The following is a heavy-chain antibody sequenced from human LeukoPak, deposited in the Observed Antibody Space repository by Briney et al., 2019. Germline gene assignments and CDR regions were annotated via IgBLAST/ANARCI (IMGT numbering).Heavy chain of an antibody. CDR3: ARSVVGATTTPYFLDY. CDR2: FFNSGST. CDR1: GDSISHFY. Sequence: SETLSLTCTVSGDSISHFYGNWIRQPPGKGLEWIGNFFNSGSTNYNPSLKSRVTISGDTSKNHFSLLLSSVTAADTAVYYCARSVVGATTTPYFLDYWGQGTLVTVSS. D-gene: IGHD1-26*01. J-gene: IGHJ4*02. V-gene: IGHV4-59*12.